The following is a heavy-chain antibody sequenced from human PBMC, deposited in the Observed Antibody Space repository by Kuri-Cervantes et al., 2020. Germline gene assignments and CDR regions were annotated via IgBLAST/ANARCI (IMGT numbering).Heavy chain of an antibody. CDR3: ARGRGPRYYGSGSYMLPPGN. D-gene: IGHD3-10*01. CDR2: ISYDGSNK. Sequence: GGSLRLSCAASGFTFSSYAMHWVRQAPGKGLEWVAVISYDGSNKYYADSVKGRFTISRDNSKNTLYLQMNSLRAEDTAVYYCARGRGPRYYGSGSYMLPPGNWGQGTLVTVSS. J-gene: IGHJ4*02. CDR1: GFTFSSYA. V-gene: IGHV3-30-3*01.